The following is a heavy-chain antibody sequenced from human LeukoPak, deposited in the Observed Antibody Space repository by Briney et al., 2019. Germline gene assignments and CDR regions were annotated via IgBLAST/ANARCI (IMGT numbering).Heavy chain of an antibody. J-gene: IGHJ4*02. CDR1: GASINSGDYY. V-gene: IGHV4-61*02. Sequence: SETLSLTCTVSGASINSGDYYWTWIRQPAGRGLEWIGRIYNSGSTNYNPSLKSRVTMSVDTSKNQFSLKLSSVTAADTAVYYCARAGSSGWYNYFDYWGQGTLVTVSS. D-gene: IGHD6-19*01. CDR2: IYNSGST. CDR3: ARAGSSGWYNYFDY.